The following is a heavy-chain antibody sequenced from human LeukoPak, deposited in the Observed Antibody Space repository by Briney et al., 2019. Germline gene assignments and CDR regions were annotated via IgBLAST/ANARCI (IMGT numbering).Heavy chain of an antibody. V-gene: IGHV1-46*01. CDR3: ARTRGYYFDY. CDR2: INPSGGST. Sequence: GASVRVSRKASGYSFTNYYMHWVRQAPGQGLEWMGMINPSGGSTTYPQKFQGRVTMTRDMSTSTVYMELSSLTSEDTGVYYCARTRGYYFDYWGQGTLVTVSS. J-gene: IGHJ4*02. CDR1: GYSFTNYY.